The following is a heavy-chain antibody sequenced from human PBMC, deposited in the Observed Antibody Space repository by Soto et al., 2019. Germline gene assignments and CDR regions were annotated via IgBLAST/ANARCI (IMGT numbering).Heavy chain of an antibody. D-gene: IGHD1-26*01. CDR2: ISAYNGNT. CDR1: GYTFTSYG. Sequence: ASVKVSCKASGYTFTSYGISWVRQAPGQGLEWMGWISAYNGNTNYAQKLQGRVTMTTDTSTSTAYMELRSLRSDDTAVYYCASGMAPNHYYYYYGMDVWGQGTTVTVSS. V-gene: IGHV1-18*01. CDR3: ASGMAPNHYYYYYGMDV. J-gene: IGHJ6*02.